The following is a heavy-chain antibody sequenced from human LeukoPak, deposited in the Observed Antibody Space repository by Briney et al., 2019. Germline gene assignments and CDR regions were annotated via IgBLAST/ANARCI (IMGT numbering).Heavy chain of an antibody. Sequence: SSVKVSCKASGGTFSSYAISWVRQAPGQGLEWMGGIIPIFGTANYAQKFQGRVTITTDESTSTAYMELSSLRSEDTAVYYCARGPWDGYNPNYFDYWGQGTLVIVSS. CDR3: ARGPWDGYNPNYFDY. V-gene: IGHV1-69*05. CDR1: GGTFSSYA. CDR2: IIPIFGTA. D-gene: IGHD5-24*01. J-gene: IGHJ4*02.